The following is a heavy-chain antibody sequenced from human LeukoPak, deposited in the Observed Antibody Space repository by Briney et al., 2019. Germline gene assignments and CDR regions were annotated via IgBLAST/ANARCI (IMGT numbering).Heavy chain of an antibody. V-gene: IGHV4-30-2*01. J-gene: IGHJ4*02. Sequence: GYSGSXXRQPRGKGLEWIGYIYHSGSTYYNPSLKSRVTISVDRSRNQFSLKLSSVTAADTAVYYCARYSNYGDYFDYWGQGTLVTVSS. D-gene: IGHD4-11*01. CDR2: IYHSGST. CDR1: GYS. CDR3: ARYSNYGDYFDY.